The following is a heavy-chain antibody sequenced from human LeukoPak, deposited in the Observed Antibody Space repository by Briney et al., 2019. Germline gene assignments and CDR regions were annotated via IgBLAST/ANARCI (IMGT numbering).Heavy chain of an antibody. CDR1: GFTFSSYW. J-gene: IGHJ6*03. D-gene: IGHD4-23*01. V-gene: IGHV3-7*01. CDR3: ARVSVAYYYYYMDV. CDR2: IKQDGSEK. Sequence: GGSLRLSCEASGFTFSSYWMSWVRQAPGKGLEWVANIKQDGSEKYYVDSVKGRFTISRDNAKNSVYLQMNSLRPGDTAVYYCARVSVAYYYYYMDVWGKGTTVTVSS.